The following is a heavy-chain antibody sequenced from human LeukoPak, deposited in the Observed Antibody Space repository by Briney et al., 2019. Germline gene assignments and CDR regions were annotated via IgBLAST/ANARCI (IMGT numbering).Heavy chain of an antibody. D-gene: IGHD3-10*01. V-gene: IGHV1-69*13. CDR2: IIPIFGTA. Sequence: AASVKVSCKASGGTFSSYAISWVRQAPGQGLEWMGGIIPIFGTANYAQKFQGRVTITADESTSTAYVELSSLRSEDTAVYYCARSETYYYGSGSRWYFDYWGQGTLVTVSS. J-gene: IGHJ4*02. CDR3: ARSETYYYGSGSRWYFDY. CDR1: GGTFSSYA.